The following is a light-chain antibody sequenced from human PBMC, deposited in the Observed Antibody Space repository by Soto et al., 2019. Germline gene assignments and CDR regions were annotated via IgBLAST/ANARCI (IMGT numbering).Light chain of an antibody. J-gene: IGKJ2*01. CDR1: QSLRSSF. V-gene: IGKV3-20*01. CDR3: LQHASPIYT. CDR2: GSS. Sequence: EVVLTQSPGTLSLSPGERATLSCRASQSLRSSFLAWYQQKRGQAPRLLIYGSSNRATGTPDRFSGSGSGTYYTLTISRLEPEDFAVYFCLQHASPIYTFGQGTKLEIK.